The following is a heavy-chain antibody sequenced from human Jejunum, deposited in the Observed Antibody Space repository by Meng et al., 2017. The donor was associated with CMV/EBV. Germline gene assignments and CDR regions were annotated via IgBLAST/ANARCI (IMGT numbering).Heavy chain of an antibody. Sequence: GFTFSTYGLHWVRLAPGRGLEWVAFIRYDGNNTYYTDSVKGRFTISRDNSRSTLFLQMNSLGVEDTTVYYCAKDLGASGWFETFDSWGQGTLVTVSS. CDR1: GFTFSTYG. CDR3: AKDLGASGWFETFDS. V-gene: IGHV3-30*02. J-gene: IGHJ4*02. CDR2: IRYDGNNT. D-gene: IGHD6-19*01.